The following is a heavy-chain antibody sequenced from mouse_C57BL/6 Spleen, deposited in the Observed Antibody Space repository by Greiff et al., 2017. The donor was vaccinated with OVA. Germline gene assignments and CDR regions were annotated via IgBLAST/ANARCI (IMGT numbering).Heavy chain of an antibody. J-gene: IGHJ4*01. D-gene: IGHD2-2*01. CDR2: INYDGSST. Sequence: EVMLVESEGGLVQPGSSMKLSCTASGFTFSGYYMAWVRQVPEKGLEWVANINYDGSSTYYLDSLKSRFIISGDNARNILYLQMSSLKSEDTATYYCARDRLPYGMDYWGQGTLVTVSA. CDR1: GFTFSGYY. CDR3: ARDRLPYGMDY. V-gene: IGHV5-16*01.